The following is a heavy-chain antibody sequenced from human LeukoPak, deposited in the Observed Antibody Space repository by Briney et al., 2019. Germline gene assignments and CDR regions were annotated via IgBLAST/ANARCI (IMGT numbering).Heavy chain of an antibody. CDR3: ARGYYDILSGYVLDY. CDR1: GFSFSSYG. CDR2: ISSSGSTI. D-gene: IGHD3-9*01. J-gene: IGHJ4*02. Sequence: PTGGSLRLSFAPSGFSFSSYGMNWVRKAPGKGLRWVSYISSSGSTIYYADSVKRRFTISRDNDKHSLYLQMNRLRAEDTAVYYCARGYYDILSGYVLDYWGQGTLVTVSS. V-gene: IGHV3-48*04.